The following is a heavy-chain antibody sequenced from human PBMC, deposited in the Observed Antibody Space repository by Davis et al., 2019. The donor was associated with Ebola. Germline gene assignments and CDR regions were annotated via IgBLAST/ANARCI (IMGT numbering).Heavy chain of an antibody. V-gene: IGHV4-39*01. CDR3: ARHAWYCSSTSCINWFDP. Sequence: MPGGSLRLSCAVYGGSFSGYYWGWIRQPPGKGLEWIGSIYYSGSTYYNPSLKSRVTISVDTSKNQFSLKLSSVTAADTAVYYCARHAWYCSSTSCINWFDPWGQGTLVTVSS. CDR1: GGSFSGYY. CDR2: IYYSGST. D-gene: IGHD2-2*01. J-gene: IGHJ5*02.